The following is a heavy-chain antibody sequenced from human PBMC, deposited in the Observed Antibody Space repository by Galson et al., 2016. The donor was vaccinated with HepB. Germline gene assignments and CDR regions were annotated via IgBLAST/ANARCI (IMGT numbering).Heavy chain of an antibody. Sequence: SLRLSCAASGFSFTASTVHWVRQTSGNGLEWLGRIRSKAESYATAYNAAVKGRFIISRDDSKTTAYLHMNSLEAEDTAIYYCARTMVLAAFDIWGQGTMVTVSS. V-gene: IGHV3-73*01. CDR3: ARTMVLAAFDI. CDR2: IRSKAESYAT. D-gene: IGHD4-23*01. CDR1: GFSFTAST. J-gene: IGHJ3*02.